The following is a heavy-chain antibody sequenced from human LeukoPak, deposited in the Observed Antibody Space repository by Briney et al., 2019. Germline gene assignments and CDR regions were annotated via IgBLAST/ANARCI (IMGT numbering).Heavy chain of an antibody. J-gene: IGHJ4*02. V-gene: IGHV3-30*02. Sequence: PGVSLRLSCAASGFTFSSYGMHWVRQAPGKGLEWVAFIRYDGSNKYYADSVKGRFTISRDDSKNTLYLQMNSLRAEDTAVYYCANERFSSGYYGTDDYWGQGTLVTVSS. CDR3: ANERFSSGYYGTDDY. CDR1: GFTFSSYG. D-gene: IGHD3-22*01. CDR2: IRYDGSNK.